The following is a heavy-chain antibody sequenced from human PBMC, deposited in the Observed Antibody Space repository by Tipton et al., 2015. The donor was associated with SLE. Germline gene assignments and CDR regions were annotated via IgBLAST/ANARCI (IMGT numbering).Heavy chain of an antibody. CDR3: VREGDPFDYTTSSPSQDFMDV. CDR2: IYYSGAT. V-gene: IGHV4-31*03. CDR1: GGSISSGAYY. J-gene: IGHJ6*03. Sequence: TLSLTCTVSGGSISSGAYYWTWIRQHPGKGLEWIGHIYYSGATYYNPSLKSRVTISIDTSKNQFSLNLSSVTAADTAVYYCVREGDPFDYTTSSPSQDFMDVWGKGTTVTVSS. D-gene: IGHD6-6*01.